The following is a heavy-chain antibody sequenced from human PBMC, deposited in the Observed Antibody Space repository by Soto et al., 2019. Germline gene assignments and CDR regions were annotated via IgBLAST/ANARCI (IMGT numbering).Heavy chain of an antibody. D-gene: IGHD3-22*01. CDR3: ARATDYYQRSHYGMDV. J-gene: IGHJ6*02. Sequence: EVQLVESGGGLIQPGGSLRLSCAASGFTVSSNYMSWVRQAPGKGLEWVSVIYSGGSTYYADSVKGRFTISRDNSKNTLYLQMNSLRAEDTAVYYCARATDYYQRSHYGMDVWGQGTTVTASS. V-gene: IGHV3-53*01. CDR1: GFTVSSNY. CDR2: IYSGGST.